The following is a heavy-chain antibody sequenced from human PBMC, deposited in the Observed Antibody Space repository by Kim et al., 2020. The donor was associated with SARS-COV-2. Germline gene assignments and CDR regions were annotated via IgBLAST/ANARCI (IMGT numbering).Heavy chain of an antibody. V-gene: IGHV3-11*04. CDR2: IGSSGITT. CDR1: GFTFSNYY. J-gene: IGHJ4*02. CDR3: ARGGYCSITTCYTTSKIFDY. D-gene: IGHD2-2*02. Sequence: GGSLRLSCAASGFTFSNYYMSWIRQTPEKGLEWVSYIGSSGITTYYPDSVKGRFTISRDNAKNSLYLEMNSLTSEDTAVYYCARGGYCSITTCYTTSKIFDYWGQGTLVTVSS.